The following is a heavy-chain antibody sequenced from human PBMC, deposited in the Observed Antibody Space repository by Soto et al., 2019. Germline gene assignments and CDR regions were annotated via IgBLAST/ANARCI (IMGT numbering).Heavy chain of an antibody. CDR3: ATFYGDGFNFDY. CDR1: GYTLTELS. J-gene: IGHJ4*02. V-gene: IGHV1-24*01. CDR2: FDPEDGET. D-gene: IGHD4-17*01. Sequence: GASVNVSCKLSGYTLTELSIHWVRQAPGKGLEWMGGFDPEDGETIYAQKFQGRVTMTEDTSTDTAYMELSSLRSEDTAVYYCATFYGDGFNFDYWGQGTLVTVSS.